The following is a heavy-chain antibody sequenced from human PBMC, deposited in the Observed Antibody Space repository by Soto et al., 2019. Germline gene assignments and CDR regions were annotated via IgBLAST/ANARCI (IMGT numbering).Heavy chain of an antibody. D-gene: IGHD3-3*01. V-gene: IGHV3-30*18. CDR1: GFTFSSYG. CDR2: ISYDGSNK. Sequence: GGSLRLSCAASGFTFSSYGMHWVRQAPGKGLEWVAVISYDGSNKYYADSVKGRFTISRDNSKNTLYLQMNSLRAEDTAVYYCAKDGYDFWSGYGYSMDVWGQGTTVTVSS. J-gene: IGHJ6*02. CDR3: AKDGYDFWSGYGYSMDV.